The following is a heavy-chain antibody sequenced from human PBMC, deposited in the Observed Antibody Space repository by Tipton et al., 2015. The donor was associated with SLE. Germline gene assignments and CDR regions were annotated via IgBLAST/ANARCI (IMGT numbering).Heavy chain of an antibody. J-gene: IGHJ4*02. D-gene: IGHD4-17*01. Sequence: TLSLTCTVSGDSVSSSNYYWGWIRQPPGKGLEWIGTIFYGESTYYNPSLKSRVTISIDTSKNHFSLKLTSVTAADTAVYYCARGDIASVTTGGYFDYWGQGALVTVSS. V-gene: IGHV4-39*07. CDR2: IFYGEST. CDR3: ARGDIASVTTGGYFDY. CDR1: GDSVSSSNYY.